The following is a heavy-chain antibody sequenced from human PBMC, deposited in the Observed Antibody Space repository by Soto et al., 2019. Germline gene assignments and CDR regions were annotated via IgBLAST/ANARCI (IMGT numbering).Heavy chain of an antibody. Sequence: EVQLLESGGGLVQPGGSLRLSCAASGFDFSDSAMTWVRQAPGKGLEWVSVISSLSGSTYYAESVKGRFTISRDNSKNTLYLQMNSLRAEDTAVYYCAKDAVAGTDYWGQGTLVTVSS. CDR1: GFDFSDSA. CDR3: AKDAVAGTDY. D-gene: IGHD6-19*01. V-gene: IGHV3-23*01. J-gene: IGHJ4*02. CDR2: ISSLSGST.